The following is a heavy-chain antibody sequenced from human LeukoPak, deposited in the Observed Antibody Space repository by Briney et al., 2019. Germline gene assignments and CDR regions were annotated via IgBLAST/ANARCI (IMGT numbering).Heavy chain of an antibody. CDR2: IRYDGSNK. D-gene: IGHD4-11*01. CDR1: GFTFSSYG. CDR3: AKDLATTAPGGYFDY. Sequence: PGGSLRLSCAASGFTFSSYGMHWVRQAPGKGLEWVAFIRYDGSNKYYADSVKGRFTISRGNSKNTLYLQMNSLRAEDTAVYYCAKDLATTAPGGYFDYWGQGTLVTVSS. J-gene: IGHJ4*02. V-gene: IGHV3-30*02.